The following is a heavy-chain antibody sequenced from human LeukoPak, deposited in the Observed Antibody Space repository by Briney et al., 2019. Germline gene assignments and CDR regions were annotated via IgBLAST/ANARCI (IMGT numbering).Heavy chain of an antibody. Sequence: GGSLRLSCAASGFSFSSFWMSWVRQAPGKGLEWVANINQDASESNFLDAVKGRFTISRDNARNSLFLQMNSLRGEDTALYYCARDPPYSGHYFDYWGQGTLVTVAS. V-gene: IGHV3-7*05. J-gene: IGHJ4*02. CDR3: ARDPPYSGHYFDY. D-gene: IGHD1-26*01. CDR2: INQDASES. CDR1: GFSFSSFW.